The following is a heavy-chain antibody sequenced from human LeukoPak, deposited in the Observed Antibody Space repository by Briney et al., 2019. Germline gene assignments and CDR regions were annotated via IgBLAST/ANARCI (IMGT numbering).Heavy chain of an antibody. J-gene: IGHJ4*02. V-gene: IGHV1-69*01. Sequence: SVKVSCKASGGTFSSYAISWVRQAPGQGLEWMGGIIPIFGTANYAQKFQGRVTITADESTSTAYMELSSLRSEDTAVYYCATPAGYCSSTSCFSFDYWGQGTLVTVSS. CDR2: IIPIFGTA. CDR3: ATPAGYCSSTSCFSFDY. D-gene: IGHD2-2*01. CDR1: GGTFSSYA.